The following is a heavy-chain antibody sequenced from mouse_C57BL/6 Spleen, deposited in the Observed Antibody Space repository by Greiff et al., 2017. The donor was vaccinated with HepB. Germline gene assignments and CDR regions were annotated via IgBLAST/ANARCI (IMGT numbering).Heavy chain of an antibody. D-gene: IGHD1-1*01. CDR2: ISDGGSYT. CDR1: GFTFSSYA. V-gene: IGHV5-4*01. CDR3: ARVPDYGSSYCWYFDV. J-gene: IGHJ1*03. Sequence: EVQRVESGGGLVKPGGSLKLSCAASGFTFSSYAMSWVRQTPEKRLEWVATISDGGSYTYYPDNVKGRFTISRDNAKNNLYLQMRHLKSEDTAMYYWARVPDYGSSYCWYFDVWGTGTTVTVSS.